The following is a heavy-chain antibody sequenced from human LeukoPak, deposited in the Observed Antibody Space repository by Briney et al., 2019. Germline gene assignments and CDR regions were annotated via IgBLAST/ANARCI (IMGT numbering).Heavy chain of an antibody. CDR3: ARDGSASAYYDSSGNFDY. J-gene: IGHJ4*02. V-gene: IGHV1-3*03. Sequence: ASVKVSCKASGYTFTSYAMHWVRQAPGQRLEWMGWINAGNGNTKYSQEFQGRVTITADESTSTAYMELSSLRSEDTAVYYCARDGSASAYYDSSGNFDYWGQGTLVTVSS. CDR2: INAGNGNT. D-gene: IGHD3-22*01. CDR1: GYTFTSYA.